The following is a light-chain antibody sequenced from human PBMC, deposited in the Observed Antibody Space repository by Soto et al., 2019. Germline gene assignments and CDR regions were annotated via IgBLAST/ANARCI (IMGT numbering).Light chain of an antibody. CDR2: VAS. CDR3: QQYYNWPPYT. V-gene: IGKV3-20*01. Sequence: ETVLTQSPGTLSLSPGERATLSCRASHSVGSNYLAWFQQKPGQPPRLLIYVASSRATGVPDRFSGSGSGTDFTLTISRLEPEDFAVYYCQQYYNWPPYTFGQGTRLQIK. J-gene: IGKJ2*01. CDR1: HSVGSNY.